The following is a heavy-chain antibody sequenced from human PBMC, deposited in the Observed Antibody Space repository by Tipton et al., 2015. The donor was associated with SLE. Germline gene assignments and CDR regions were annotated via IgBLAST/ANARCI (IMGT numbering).Heavy chain of an antibody. J-gene: IGHJ4*02. V-gene: IGHV1-46*01. CDR1: GYTFTSYY. Sequence: QLVQSGAEVKKPGASVKVSCKASGYTFTSYYMHWVRQAPGQGLEWMGIINPSGGSTSYAQKFQGRVTMTRDTSTSTVYMELSSLGSEDTAVYSWASHFFGSSFGYYYFDYWGQGALVTVSS. D-gene: IGHD6-6*01. CDR3: ASHFFGSSFGYYYFDY. CDR2: INPSGGST.